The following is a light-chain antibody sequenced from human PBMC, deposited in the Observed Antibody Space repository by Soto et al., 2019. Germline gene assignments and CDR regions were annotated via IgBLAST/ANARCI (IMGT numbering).Light chain of an antibody. V-gene: IGKV1-39*01. J-gene: IGKJ1*01. CDR1: QSITTY. Sequence: DIQMTQSPSTLSASVGDRVTITCRASQSITTYVNWYQQKLGKAPTLLIYAASSLQSGVPSRFSGSGSGTDFTLTISSLQPEDFATYFCQQCYSSPLTFGQGTKVEI. CDR3: QQCYSSPLT. CDR2: AAS.